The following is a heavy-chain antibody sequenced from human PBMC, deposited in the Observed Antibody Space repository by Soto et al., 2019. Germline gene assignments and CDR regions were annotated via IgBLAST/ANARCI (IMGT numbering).Heavy chain of an antibody. D-gene: IGHD2-2*01. CDR3: ARISSWKGRTWFDP. Sequence: SETLSLTCTVSGGSISSSGYYWDWNRQAQGKGLEGIGNINYSGRNNYNPSIKSRVTIAIETSTNHFSLTMRSVTAAYTAVYYCARISSWKGRTWFDPWGQGTLVTVSS. CDR1: GGSISSSGYY. V-gene: IGHV4-39*02. J-gene: IGHJ5*02. CDR2: INYSGRN.